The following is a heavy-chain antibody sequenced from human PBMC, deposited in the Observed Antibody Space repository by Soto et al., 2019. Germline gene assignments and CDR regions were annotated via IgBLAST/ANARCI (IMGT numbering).Heavy chain of an antibody. CDR1: GFSLSTLGVG. CDR2: IYWNDDK. D-gene: IGHD6-6*01. CDR3: ALYSRSVGWFDP. V-gene: IGHV2-5*01. Sequence: QITLKESGPTLVKPTQTLTVTCTFSGFSLSTLGVGVGWIRQPPGKALEWLALIYWNDDKRYSPSLKSRLTITKDTSKNQVVLTMTNMDPVDTATYYCALYSRSVGWFDPWGQGTLVTVSS. J-gene: IGHJ5*02.